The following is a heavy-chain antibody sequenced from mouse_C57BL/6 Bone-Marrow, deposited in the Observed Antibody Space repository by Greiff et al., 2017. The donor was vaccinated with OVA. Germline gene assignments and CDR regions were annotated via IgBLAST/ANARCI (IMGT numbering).Heavy chain of an antibody. D-gene: IGHD1-1*01. CDR3: ARECLITTVVPWYFDV. Sequence: QVQLQQPGAELVKPGASVKLSCKASGYTFTSYWMHWVKQRPGRGLEWIGRIDPNSGGTKYNEKFKSKATLTVDKPSSTAYMQLSSLTSEDSAVYYGARECLITTVVPWYFDVWGTGTTVTVSS. J-gene: IGHJ1*03. V-gene: IGHV1-72*01. CDR1: GYTFTSYW. CDR2: IDPNSGGT.